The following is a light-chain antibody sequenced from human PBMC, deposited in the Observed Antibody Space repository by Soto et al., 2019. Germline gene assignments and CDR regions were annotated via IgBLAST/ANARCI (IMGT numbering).Light chain of an antibody. CDR3: SSYTSSSTLGV. J-gene: IGLJ2*01. CDR1: SSDVGGYNY. CDR2: DVS. V-gene: IGLV2-14*01. Sequence: QSALTQPASVSGSPGQSITISCTGTSSDVGGYNYVSWYQQHPGKAPQLMIYDVSNRPSGVSNRFSGSKSGNTASLTMSGLQAEDEADYYCSSYTSSSTLGVFGGGTKLTVL.